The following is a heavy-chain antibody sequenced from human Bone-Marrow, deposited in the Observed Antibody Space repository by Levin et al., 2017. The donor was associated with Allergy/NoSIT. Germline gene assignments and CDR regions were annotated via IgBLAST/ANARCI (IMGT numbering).Heavy chain of an antibody. CDR3: AKDQDEVATIRYNWFDP. V-gene: IGHV3-23*01. Sequence: GGSLRLSCAASGFTFSSYAMSWVRQAPGKGLEWVSAISGSGGSTYYADSVKGRFTLSRDNSKNTLYLQMNSLRAEDTAVYYCAKDQDEVATIRYNWFDPWGQGTLVTVAA. D-gene: IGHD5-12*01. J-gene: IGHJ5*02. CDR1: GFTFSSYA. CDR2: ISGSGGST.